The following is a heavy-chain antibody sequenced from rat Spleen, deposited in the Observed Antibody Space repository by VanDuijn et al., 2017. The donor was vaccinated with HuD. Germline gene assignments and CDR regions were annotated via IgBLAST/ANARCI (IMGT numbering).Heavy chain of an antibody. CDR1: GFTFSNYD. CDR2: IRTVGGKT. V-gene: IGHV5S23*01. J-gene: IGHJ2*01. CDR3: ERQEFDGVGDYFDY. Sequence: EVQLVESGGGLVQPGRSLKLSCAASGFTFSNYDMAWVRQATTKGMEWVSSIRTVGGKTYYRDSVKGRFTISRDNAKSTLYLQMDSLRSEDTATYYCERQEFDGVGDYFDYWGQGVMVTVSS. D-gene: IGHD4-3*01.